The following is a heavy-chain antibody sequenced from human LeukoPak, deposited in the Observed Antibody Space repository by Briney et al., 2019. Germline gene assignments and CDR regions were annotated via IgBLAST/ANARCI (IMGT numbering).Heavy chain of an antibody. CDR1: GYTFTGYY. CDR3: ARAIYYGRLAKVRGMAYYFDY. Sequence: ASVKVSCTASGYTFTGYYMHWVRQAPGQGLEWMGWINPNSGGTNYAQKFQGRVTMTRDTSISTAYMELSSLRSEDTAVYYCARAIYYGRLAKVRGMAYYFDYWGQGTLVTVSS. D-gene: IGHD3-22*01. V-gene: IGHV1-2*02. CDR2: INPNSGGT. J-gene: IGHJ4*02.